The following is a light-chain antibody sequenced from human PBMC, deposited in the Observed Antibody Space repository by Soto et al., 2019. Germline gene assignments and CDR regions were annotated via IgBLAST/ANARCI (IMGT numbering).Light chain of an antibody. J-gene: IGKJ1*01. Sequence: IVLTQSPDTLSLSPWERATLSCRASQSVSSTYLAWYQQKPGQAPRLLIYGASSRATGTPDRFSGSGSGTDFTLTISRLEPEDFAVYYCQQYGSSPPWTFGQGTKVDIK. CDR3: QQYGSSPPWT. CDR2: GAS. V-gene: IGKV3-20*01. CDR1: QSVSSTY.